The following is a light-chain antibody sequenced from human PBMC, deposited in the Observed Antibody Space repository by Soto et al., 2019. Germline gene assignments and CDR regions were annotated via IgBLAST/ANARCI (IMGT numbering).Light chain of an antibody. J-gene: IGKJ1*01. CDR2: GAS. CDR1: QGVNTN. CDR3: QQYNNWPLT. V-gene: IGKV3-15*01. Sequence: DIVMTQSPATLSVSPGERATLSCRASQGVNTNLAWYQQKPGQAPRLLIYGASTRATGIPARFSGSGSGTEFTLTVSSLQSEDFAVYYCQQYNNWPLTFGQGTKVEIK.